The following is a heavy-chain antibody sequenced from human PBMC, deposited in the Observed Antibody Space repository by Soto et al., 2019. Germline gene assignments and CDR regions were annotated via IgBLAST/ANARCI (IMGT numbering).Heavy chain of an antibody. V-gene: IGHV3-30*18. Sequence: GGSLRLSCAASGFTFSSYGMHWVRQAPGKGLEWVAVISYDGSNKYYADSVKGRFTISRDNSKNTLYLQMNSLRAEDTAVYYCAKDRAEWELLPEYFQHWGQGTLVTVSS. CDR2: ISYDGSNK. CDR3: AKDRAEWELLPEYFQH. J-gene: IGHJ1*01. CDR1: GFTFSSYG. D-gene: IGHD1-26*01.